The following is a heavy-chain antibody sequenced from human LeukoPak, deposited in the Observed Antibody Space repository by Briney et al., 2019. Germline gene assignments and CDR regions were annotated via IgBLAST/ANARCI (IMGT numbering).Heavy chain of an antibody. CDR3: ARTIPHSSGWYSWDYYYYGMDV. V-gene: IGHV4-4*07. J-gene: IGHJ6*02. Sequence: SETLSLTRTVSGGSISSYYWSWIRQPAGKGLEWIGRIYTSGSTNYNPSLKSRVTMSVDTSKNQFSLKLSSVTAADTAVYYCARTIPHSSGWYSWDYYYYGMDVWGQGTTVTVSS. CDR1: GGSISSYY. CDR2: IYTSGST. D-gene: IGHD6-19*01.